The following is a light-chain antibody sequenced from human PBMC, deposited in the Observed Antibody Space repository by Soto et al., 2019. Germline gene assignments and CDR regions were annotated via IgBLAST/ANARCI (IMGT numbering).Light chain of an antibody. J-gene: IGKJ1*01. Sequence: DIQLTQSPSSLSASVGDRVTITCRASQTISRLSWYQQKPGKAPRVLVSSTSTLQSGVPSRFSGSGFGTEFALIISGLQPEDYATYYCQQSSRAPWTFGQGTKVEL. CDR2: STS. CDR3: QQSSRAPWT. CDR1: QTISR. V-gene: IGKV1-39*01.